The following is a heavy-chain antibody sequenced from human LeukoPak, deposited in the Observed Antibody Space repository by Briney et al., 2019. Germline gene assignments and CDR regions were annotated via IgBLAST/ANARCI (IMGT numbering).Heavy chain of an antibody. V-gene: IGHV3-23*01. CDR2: ISGSGGST. D-gene: IGHD3-16*02. CDR1: GGSFSGYY. Sequence: ETLSLTCAVYGGSFSGYYWSWVRQAPGKGLEWVSAISGSGGSTYYADSVKGRFTISRDNSKNTLYLQMNSLRAEDTAVYYCAKDRYDYVWGSYRYTPPDYWGQGTLVTVSS. CDR3: AKDRYDYVWGSYRYTPPDY. J-gene: IGHJ4*02.